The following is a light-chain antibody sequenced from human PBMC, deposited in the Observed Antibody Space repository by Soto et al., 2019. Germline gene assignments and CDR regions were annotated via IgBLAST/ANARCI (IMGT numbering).Light chain of an antibody. J-gene: IGLJ1*01. V-gene: IGLV2-14*03. CDR1: SSVVGGFNY. CDR3: NSYTSSSTYV. CDR2: DVT. Sequence: QSVLTQPASVSGSPGQSITISCTGTSSVVGGFNYVSWYQQHPGKAPKLMIYDVTNRPSGVSYRFSGSKSGNTASLTISGLQAEDEADYYCNSYTSSSTYVFGTGTKVTDL.